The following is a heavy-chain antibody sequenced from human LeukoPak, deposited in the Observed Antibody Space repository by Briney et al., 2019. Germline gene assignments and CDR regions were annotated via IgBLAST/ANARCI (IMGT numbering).Heavy chain of an antibody. CDR2: TSYDGSNK. Sequence: GGSLRLSCAASGFTFSTYGMHWVRQAPGKGLEWVAVTSYDGSNKYYADSVKGRFTISRDNAKNSLYLQMNSLRAEDTAVYYCARRRDSGTLQHFDYWGQRTLVTVSS. CDR1: GFTFSTYG. D-gene: IGHD1-26*01. CDR3: ARRRDSGTLQHFDY. V-gene: IGHV3-30*03. J-gene: IGHJ4*02.